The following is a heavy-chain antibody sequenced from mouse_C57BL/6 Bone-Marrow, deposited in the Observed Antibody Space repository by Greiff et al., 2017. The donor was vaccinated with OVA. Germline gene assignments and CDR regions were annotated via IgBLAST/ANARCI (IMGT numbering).Heavy chain of an antibody. Sequence: QVQVQQPGAELVRPGTSVKLSCKASGYTFTSYWMHWVKQRPGQGLEWIGVIDPSDSYTNYNQKFKGKATLTVDTSSSTAYMQLSSLTSEDSAVYYCASQYYYGSSYLYWGQGTTLTVSS. CDR3: ASQYYYGSSYLY. J-gene: IGHJ2*01. D-gene: IGHD1-1*01. CDR1: GYTFTSYW. CDR2: IDPSDSYT. V-gene: IGHV1-59*01.